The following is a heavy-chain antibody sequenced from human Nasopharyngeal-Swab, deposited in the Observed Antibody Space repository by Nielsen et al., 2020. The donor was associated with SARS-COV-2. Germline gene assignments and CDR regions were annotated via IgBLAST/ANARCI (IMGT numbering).Heavy chain of an antibody. D-gene: IGHD2-2*01. J-gene: IGHJ6*03. Sequence: GESLKISCAASGFTFSSNDMYWVRLPRGKGLEWVSAIGAAGGTYYPDSVKGRFTISRENAKNSLYLQMNSLRAEDTAIYYCVKGMPQSGGMDVWGKGTTVSVSS. CDR2: IGAAGGT. CDR3: VKGMPQSGGMDV. V-gene: IGHV3-13*01. CDR1: GFTFSSND.